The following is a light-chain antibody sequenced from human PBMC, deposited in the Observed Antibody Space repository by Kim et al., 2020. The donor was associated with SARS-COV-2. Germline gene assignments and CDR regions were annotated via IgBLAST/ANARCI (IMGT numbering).Light chain of an antibody. CDR2: WAS. CDR1: QSVTYRSNNRTF. V-gene: IGKV4-1*01. Sequence: ATNNCKSSQSVTYRSNNRTFLAWYQYKSGQPPKLLIYWASTRESGVPDRFSGSGSGTDFSLTISGLQAEDVALYFCQQYYSNPLTFGGGTKVDIK. CDR3: QQYYSNPLT. J-gene: IGKJ4*01.